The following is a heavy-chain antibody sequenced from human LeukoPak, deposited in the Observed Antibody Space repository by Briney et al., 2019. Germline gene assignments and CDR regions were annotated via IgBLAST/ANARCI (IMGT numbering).Heavy chain of an antibody. V-gene: IGHV4-38-2*02. D-gene: IGHD2-15*01. CDR3: ARGWRHDY. CDR1: GYSISSGYC. Sequence: SETLSLTCTVSGYSISSGYCWGWIRQSPGKGLEWIGSLYPSGSAYYNPSLKSRVTISVDTSQNQFYLKLSSVTAADTVVYYCARGWRHDYWGQGTLVTVSS. J-gene: IGHJ4*02. CDR2: LYPSGSA.